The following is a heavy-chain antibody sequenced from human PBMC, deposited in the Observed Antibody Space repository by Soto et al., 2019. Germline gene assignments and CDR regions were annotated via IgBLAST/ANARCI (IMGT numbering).Heavy chain of an antibody. CDR1: GFTFSSYA. Sequence: PGGSLRLSCAASGFTFSSYAMSWVRQAPGKGLEWVSAISGSGGSTYYADSVKGRFTISRDNSKNTLYLQMNSLRAEDTAVYYCAKDPSRSSARTPHKYYWGQGPLVTVSS. CDR3: AKDPSRSSARTPHKYY. J-gene: IGHJ4*02. CDR2: ISGSGGST. D-gene: IGHD6-6*01. V-gene: IGHV3-23*01.